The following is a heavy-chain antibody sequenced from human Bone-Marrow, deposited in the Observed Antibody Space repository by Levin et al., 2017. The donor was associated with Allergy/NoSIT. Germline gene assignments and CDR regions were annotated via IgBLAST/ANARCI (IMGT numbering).Heavy chain of an antibody. D-gene: IGHD5/OR15-5a*01. CDR1: GNTFRIYA. CDR3: ATGSSSSIVSALAFDI. V-gene: IGHV1-3*01. Sequence: GESLKISCMTSGNTFRIYAIHWLRQAPGHRLEWMGWINGGTGDTKYSHNFQGRLIITRDSSAKTLYMELSSLRGDDSALYYCATGSSSSIVSALAFDIWGQGAMVTISS. CDR2: INGGTGDT. J-gene: IGHJ3*02.